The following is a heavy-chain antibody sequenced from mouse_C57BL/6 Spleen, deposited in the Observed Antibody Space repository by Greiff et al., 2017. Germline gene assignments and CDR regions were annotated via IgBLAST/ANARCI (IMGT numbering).Heavy chain of an antibody. V-gene: IGHV1-9*01. CDR1: GYTFTGYW. J-gene: IGHJ3*01. Sequence: QVQLQQSGAELMKPGASVKLSCTATGYTFTGYWIEWVKQRPGHGLEWIGEILPGSGSTNYNEKFKGKATFTADTSSNTAYMQISSLTTEDSAIYYCARGDSNCEGFAYWGQGTLVTVSA. CDR2: ILPGSGST. CDR3: ARGDSNCEGFAY. D-gene: IGHD2-5*01.